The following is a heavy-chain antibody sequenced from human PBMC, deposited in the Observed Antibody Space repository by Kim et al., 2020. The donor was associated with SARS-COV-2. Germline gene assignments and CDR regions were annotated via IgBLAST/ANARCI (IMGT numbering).Heavy chain of an antibody. V-gene: IGHV4-31*02. Sequence: GSPYYTPSLKSRVTISVDTSKNQVSLKLSSVTAADTAVYYCAGGSGNFDYWGQGTLVTVSS. J-gene: IGHJ4*02. CDR2: GSP. D-gene: IGHD3-10*01. CDR3: AGGSGNFDY.